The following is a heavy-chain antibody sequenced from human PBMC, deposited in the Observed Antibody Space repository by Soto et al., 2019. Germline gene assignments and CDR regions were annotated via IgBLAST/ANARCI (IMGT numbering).Heavy chain of an antibody. CDR1: GFTFSSYS. Sequence: GGSLRLSCAASGFTFSSYSMNWVRQAPGKGLEWVSSISSSSSYIYYADSVKGRLTIPRDNAKNSLYLQMNSLRAEDTAVYYCARWSVVNIVVVVAATPGHYYYMDVWGKGTTVTVSS. V-gene: IGHV3-21*01. CDR2: ISSSSSYI. D-gene: IGHD2-15*01. CDR3: ARWSVVNIVVVVAATPGHYYYMDV. J-gene: IGHJ6*03.